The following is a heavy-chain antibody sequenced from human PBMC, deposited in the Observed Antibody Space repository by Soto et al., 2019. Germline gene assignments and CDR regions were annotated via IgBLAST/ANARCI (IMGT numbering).Heavy chain of an antibody. D-gene: IGHD1-26*01. Sequence: PGESLKISCKGSGYSFTSYWISWVRQMPGKGLEWMGRIDPSDSYTNYSPSSQGHVTISADKSISTAYLQWSSLKASDTAMYYCARHDPGDYYYYGMDVWGQGTTVTVSS. CDR1: GYSFTSYW. CDR3: ARHDPGDYYYYGMDV. J-gene: IGHJ6*02. CDR2: IDPSDSYT. V-gene: IGHV5-10-1*01.